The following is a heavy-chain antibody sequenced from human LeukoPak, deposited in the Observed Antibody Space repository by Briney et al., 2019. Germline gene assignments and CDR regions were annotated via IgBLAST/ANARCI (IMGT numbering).Heavy chain of an antibody. V-gene: IGHV4-34*01. J-gene: IGHJ5*02. CDR3: ARVYYCGSGSYYNWPWFDP. D-gene: IGHD3-10*01. Sequence: SETLSLTCAVYGGSFSGYYWSWIRQPPGKGLEWIGEINHSGSTNYNPSLKSRVTISVDTSKNQFSLKLSSVTAADTAVYYCARVYYCGSGSYYNWPWFDPWGQGTLVTVSS. CDR1: GGSFSGYY. CDR2: INHSGST.